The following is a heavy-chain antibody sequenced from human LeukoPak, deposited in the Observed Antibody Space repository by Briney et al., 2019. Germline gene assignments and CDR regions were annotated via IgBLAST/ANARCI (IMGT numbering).Heavy chain of an antibody. J-gene: IGHJ5*02. V-gene: IGHV3-48*03. CDR3: ARSIIHWFDP. CDR2: ISSSGTTV. CDR1: GFTFRSYE. Sequence: GGSLRHSCAASGFTFRSYEMNWVRQAPGRGLEWVSYISSSGTTVYYADSVKGRFTISRDNAKNSLYLQMNSLRAEDTAVYYCARSIIHWFDPWGQGTLVTVSS.